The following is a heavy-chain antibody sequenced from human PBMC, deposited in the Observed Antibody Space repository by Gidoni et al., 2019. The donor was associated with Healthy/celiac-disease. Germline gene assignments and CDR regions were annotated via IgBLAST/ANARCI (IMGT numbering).Heavy chain of an antibody. CDR1: GFAVDDYA. D-gene: IGHD7-27*01. Sequence: EVQRVESGGGLVQPGRSLRLPGAASGFAVDDYAMHWVRQAPGKGLECVSGISWNSGSIGYAYSVKGRFTISRDNAKNSLYLQMNILRAEDTALYFCAKDLIRLGRDPSFFAYWGQGTLVTVSS. CDR2: ISWNSGSI. J-gene: IGHJ4*02. CDR3: AKDLIRLGRDPSFFAY. V-gene: IGHV3-9*01.